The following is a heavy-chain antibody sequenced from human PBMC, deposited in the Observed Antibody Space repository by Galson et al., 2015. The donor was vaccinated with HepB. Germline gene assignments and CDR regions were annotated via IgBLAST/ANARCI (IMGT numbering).Heavy chain of an antibody. Sequence: SLRLSCAASGFTFRSYWMSWVRQAPGKGLEWVANIHQDGNEKYYVDSVKGRFTISRDNARNSLYLQINSLRAEDTATYYCTRGQTTSKYWGQGTLVTVSS. D-gene: IGHD4-11*01. J-gene: IGHJ4*02. V-gene: IGHV3-7*02. CDR1: GFTFRSYW. CDR2: IHQDGNEK. CDR3: TRGQTTSKY.